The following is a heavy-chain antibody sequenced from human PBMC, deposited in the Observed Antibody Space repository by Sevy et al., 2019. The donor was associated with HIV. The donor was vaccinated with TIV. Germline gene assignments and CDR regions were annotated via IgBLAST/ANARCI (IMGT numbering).Heavy chain of an antibody. CDR3: VKDPDYDFWRGDYGMDV. J-gene: IGHJ6*02. CDR2: ISSDGGGT. V-gene: IGHV3-64D*06. D-gene: IGHD3-3*01. CDR1: GFSFSSYD. Sequence: GGSLRLSCGASGFSFSSYDMNWVRQAPGKGLKYVSAISSDGGGTYYADSVRGRFTISRDNSKNTLYLQMRSLRVEDTAVYYCVKDPDYDFWRGDYGMDVWGQGTTVTVSS.